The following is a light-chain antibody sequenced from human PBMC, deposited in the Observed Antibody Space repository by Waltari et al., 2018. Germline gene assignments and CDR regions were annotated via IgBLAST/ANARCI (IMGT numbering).Light chain of an antibody. Sequence: DIQMTQSPSSVSASVGDRVSITCRGSQAVSGRFAWYQQKPRKAPNILIYSTSNLQSEFSSRFSGSGSGTDFTLTNDSLQPEDFGNYYCQQTYAFPFTFGPGTKVDIK. CDR2: STS. V-gene: IGKV1-12*01. CDR1: QAVSGR. J-gene: IGKJ3*01. CDR3: QQTYAFPFT.